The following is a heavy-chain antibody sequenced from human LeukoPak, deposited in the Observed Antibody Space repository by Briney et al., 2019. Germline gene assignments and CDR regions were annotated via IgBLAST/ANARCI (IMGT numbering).Heavy chain of an antibody. V-gene: IGHV3-21*01. CDR2: ISSSSSYI. Sequence: GGSLRLSCAASGFTFSSYSMNWVRQAPGKGLKWVSSISSSSSYIYYADSVKGRFTISRDNAKNSLYLQMNSLRAEDTAVYYCAIAYCGGDCDQYYFDYWGQGTLVTVSS. D-gene: IGHD2-21*02. J-gene: IGHJ4*02. CDR3: AIAYCGGDCDQYYFDY. CDR1: GFTFSSYS.